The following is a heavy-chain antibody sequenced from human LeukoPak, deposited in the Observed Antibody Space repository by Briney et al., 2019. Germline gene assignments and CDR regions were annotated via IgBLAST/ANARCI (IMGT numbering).Heavy chain of an antibody. CDR3: ARVGSGAYYYYGMDV. D-gene: IGHD3-3*01. Sequence: ASVKVSCKASGYTFSTYTMHWVRQAPGQRLEWMGWINAGNGNTKYSQKFQGRVSITRDTSASTAYMEMSSLRCEDTAVYYCARVGSGAYYYYGMDVWGQGTTVTVSS. V-gene: IGHV1-3*01. CDR2: INAGNGNT. J-gene: IGHJ6*02. CDR1: GYTFSTYT.